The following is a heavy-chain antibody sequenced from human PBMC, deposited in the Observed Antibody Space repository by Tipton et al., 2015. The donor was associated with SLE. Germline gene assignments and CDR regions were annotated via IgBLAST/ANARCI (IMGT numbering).Heavy chain of an antibody. CDR3: AKELYGGMHTVTTEEYYGMDV. CDR1: GFTFSAYG. Sequence: SLRLSCAASGFTFSAYGMHWVRQAPGKGLEWVTFIRFDGKREYYADSVKGRFTVSRDNSKNTLFLQINSLRTDDTAVYYCAKELYGGMHTVTTEEYYGMDVWGQGTTVTVSS. CDR2: IRFDGKRE. V-gene: IGHV3-30*02. D-gene: IGHD4-17*01. J-gene: IGHJ6*02.